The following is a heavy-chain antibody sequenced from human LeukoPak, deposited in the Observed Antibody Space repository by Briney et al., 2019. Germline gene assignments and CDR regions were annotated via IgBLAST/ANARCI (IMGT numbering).Heavy chain of an antibody. CDR3: ARDRYNWNDGLSLYWFDP. CDR1: GGSISSYY. CDR2: IYTSGST. Sequence: PSETLSLTCTVSGGSISSYYWSWIRQPAGKGLEWIGRIYTSGSTNYNPSLKSRVAMSVDTSKNQFSLKLSSVTAADTAVYYCARDRYNWNDGLSLYWFDPWGQGTLVTVSS. D-gene: IGHD1-1*01. J-gene: IGHJ5*02. V-gene: IGHV4-4*07.